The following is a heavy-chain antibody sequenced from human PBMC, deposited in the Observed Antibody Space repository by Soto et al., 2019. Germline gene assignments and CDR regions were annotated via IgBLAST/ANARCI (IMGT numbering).Heavy chain of an antibody. V-gene: IGHV3-30*18. CDR3: TQRRNVLRFLEWSSGMED. CDR2: ISADGSKK. CDR1: GFTFSNYG. J-gene: IGHJ6*02. Sequence: SLRLSCAASGFTFSNYGMRWVRQVPSTGRGWVAFISADGSKKYYANSMKGRFTMARDNHESTLYLRVNCLRGEDTAVSDCTQRRNVLRFLEWSSGMEDWGQGTMVTVSS. D-gene: IGHD3-3*01.